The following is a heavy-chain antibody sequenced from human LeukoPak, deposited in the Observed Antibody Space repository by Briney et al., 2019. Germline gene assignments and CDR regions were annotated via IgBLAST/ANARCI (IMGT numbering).Heavy chain of an antibody. D-gene: IGHD6-13*01. J-gene: IGHJ5*02. CDR3: ARAAADARWFDP. V-gene: IGHV1-18*01. CDR1: GGTFSSYA. Sequence: ASVKVSCKASGGTFSSYAISWVRQAPGQGLEWMGWISAYNGNTNYAQKLQGRVTMTTDTSTSTAYMELRSLRSDDTAVYYCARAAADARWFDPWGQGTLVTVSS. CDR2: ISAYNGNT.